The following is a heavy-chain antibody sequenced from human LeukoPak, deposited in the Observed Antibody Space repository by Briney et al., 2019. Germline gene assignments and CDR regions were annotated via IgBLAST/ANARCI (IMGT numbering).Heavy chain of an antibody. J-gene: IGHJ3*02. Sequence: ASVKVSCKAYGYTFTSYYIHWVRQAPGQGLEWMGIINPSGGSTSYAQKFQGRVTMTRDTSTSTVYMELSSLRSEDTAVYYCARDDSAYDAFDIWGQGTMVTVSS. CDR1: GYTFTSYY. CDR2: INPSGGST. V-gene: IGHV1-46*01. CDR3: ARDDSAYDAFDI. D-gene: IGHD5-12*01.